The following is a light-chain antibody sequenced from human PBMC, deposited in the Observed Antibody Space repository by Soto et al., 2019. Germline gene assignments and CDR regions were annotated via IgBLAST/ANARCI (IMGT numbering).Light chain of an antibody. Sequence: ALPLTQSPSSLSASVGDRVTITCRASQGISSALAWYQQKPGKAPKLLIYDASSLESGVPSRFSGSGSGTDFTLTISSLQPEDFATYYCQQFKSFLTFGGGTKVEIK. V-gene: IGKV1-13*02. J-gene: IGKJ4*01. CDR1: QGISSA. CDR2: DAS. CDR3: QQFKSFLT.